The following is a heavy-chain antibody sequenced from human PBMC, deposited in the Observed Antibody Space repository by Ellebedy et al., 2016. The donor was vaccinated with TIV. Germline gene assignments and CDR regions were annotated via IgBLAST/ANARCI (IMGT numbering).Heavy chain of an antibody. J-gene: IGHJ4*02. CDR3: ARDTSGSLDY. CDR1: GFTFSSYW. V-gene: IGHV3-53*04. CDR2: IYSGGST. Sequence: GGSLRLSXAASGFTFSSYWMHWVRQAPGKGLVWVSVIYSGGSTYYADSVKGRFTISRHNSKNTLYLQMNSLRAEDTAVYYCARDTSGSLDYWGQGTLVTVSS. D-gene: IGHD1-26*01.